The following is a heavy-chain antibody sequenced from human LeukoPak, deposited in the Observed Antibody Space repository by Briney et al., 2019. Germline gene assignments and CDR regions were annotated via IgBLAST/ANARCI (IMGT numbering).Heavy chain of an antibody. CDR3: ARRYGFWSGYQYFYYGMDV. Sequence: ASVMVSCKASGYTFTSYDINWVRQATGQGLEWMGWMNPNSGNTGYAQKFQGRVTMTRNTSISTAYMELSSLRSEDTAVYYCARRYGFWSGYQYFYYGMDVWGQGTTVTVSS. CDR1: GYTFTSYD. CDR2: MNPNSGNT. V-gene: IGHV1-8*01. J-gene: IGHJ6*02. D-gene: IGHD3-3*01.